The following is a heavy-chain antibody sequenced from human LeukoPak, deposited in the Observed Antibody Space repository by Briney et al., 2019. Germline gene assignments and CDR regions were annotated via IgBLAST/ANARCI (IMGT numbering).Heavy chain of an antibody. D-gene: IGHD5-24*01. V-gene: IGHV4-61*01. Sequence: SETLSLTCTVSGYSISSGYYWGWIRQPPGKGLEWIGYIYYSGSTNYNPSLKSRVTISVDTSKNQFSLKLSSVTAADTAVYYCARDRGGYNIDYWGQGTLVTVSS. CDR1: GYSISSGYY. CDR2: IYYSGST. J-gene: IGHJ4*02. CDR3: ARDRGGYNIDY.